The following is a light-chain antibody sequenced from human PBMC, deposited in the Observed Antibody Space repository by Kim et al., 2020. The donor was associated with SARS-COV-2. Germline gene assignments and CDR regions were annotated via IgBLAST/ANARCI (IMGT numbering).Light chain of an antibody. Sequence: VTISGTRNSGGIDRNSVRWFQQRAGSPPAIVMYETNRRPSGVPDRFSGSIDSSSNSASLTISGLKTEDEADYYCQSYYDSEYHWVFGGGTQLTVL. J-gene: IGLJ2*01. CDR1: SGGIDRNS. CDR3: QSYYDSEYHWV. V-gene: IGLV6-57*01. CDR2: ETN.